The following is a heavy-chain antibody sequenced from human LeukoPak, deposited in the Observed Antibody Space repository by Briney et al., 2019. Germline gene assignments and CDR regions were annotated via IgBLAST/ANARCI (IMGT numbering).Heavy chain of an antibody. J-gene: IGHJ6*02. Sequence: GGSLRLSCAASGFTFSSYNMNWVRQAPGKGLEWVSCISSSSTTIYYADSVKGRFTISRDNAKNSLYLQMSNLRAEDTAVYFCARGGGLDVWGQGATVTVSS. CDR3: ARGGGLDV. CDR1: GFTFSSYN. V-gene: IGHV3-48*04. D-gene: IGHD3-16*01. CDR2: ISSSSTTI.